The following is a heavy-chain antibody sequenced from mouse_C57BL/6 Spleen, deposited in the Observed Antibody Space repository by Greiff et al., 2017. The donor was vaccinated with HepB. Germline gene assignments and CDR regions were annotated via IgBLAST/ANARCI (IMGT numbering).Heavy chain of an antibody. Sequence: EVKVVESGGDLVKPGGSLKLSCAASGFTFSSYGMSWVRQTPDKRLEWVATISSGGSYTYYPDSVKGRFTISRDNAKNTLYLQMSSLKSEDTAMYYCARFGYYEDYAMDYWGQGTSVTVSS. D-gene: IGHD2-3*01. CDR1: GFTFSSYG. J-gene: IGHJ4*01. V-gene: IGHV5-6*01. CDR3: ARFGYYEDYAMDY. CDR2: ISSGGSYT.